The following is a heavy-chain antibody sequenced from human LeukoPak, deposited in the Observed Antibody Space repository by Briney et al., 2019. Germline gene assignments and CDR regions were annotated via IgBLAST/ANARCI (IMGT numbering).Heavy chain of an antibody. CDR2: TSSGSSYI. J-gene: IGHJ5*02. CDR3: ARGVMPQLPDWFDP. Sequence: GGSLRLSCAASGFTFSSYSMNWVRQAPGKGLEWVSSTSSGSSYIYYADSVKGRFTISRDNAKNSLYLQMNSLRAEDTAVYYCARGVMPQLPDWFDPWGQGTLVTVSS. V-gene: IGHV3-21*01. CDR1: GFTFSSYS. D-gene: IGHD2-2*01.